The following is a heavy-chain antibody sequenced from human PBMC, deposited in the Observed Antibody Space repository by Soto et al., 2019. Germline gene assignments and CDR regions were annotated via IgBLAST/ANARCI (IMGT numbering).Heavy chain of an antibody. CDR3: ASGRGFLEWLVDY. CDR2: INHSGST. V-gene: IGHV4-34*01. Sequence: QVQLQQWGAGLLKPSETLSLTCAVYGGSFSGYYWSWIRQPPGKGLEWIGEINHSGSTNYNPSLNTRVTISVDTSKNQFSLKLSSVTAADTAVYYCASGRGFLEWLVDYWGQGTLVTVSS. J-gene: IGHJ4*02. D-gene: IGHD3-3*01. CDR1: GGSFSGYY.